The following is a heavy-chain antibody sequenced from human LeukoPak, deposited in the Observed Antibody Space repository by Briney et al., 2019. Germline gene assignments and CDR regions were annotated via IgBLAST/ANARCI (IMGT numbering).Heavy chain of an antibody. J-gene: IGHJ3*02. Sequence: SETLSLTCTVSGDSISSSIYYWGWIRQPPGKGLEWIGSIYYSGNTYYNPSLKSRVTISVDTSKNQFSLKLSSVTAADTAVYYCARQWGDSSGWYRVFEMWGQGTMVSVSS. CDR2: IYYSGNT. CDR3: ARQWGDSSGWYRVFEM. D-gene: IGHD6-19*01. V-gene: IGHV4-39*01. CDR1: GDSISSSIYY.